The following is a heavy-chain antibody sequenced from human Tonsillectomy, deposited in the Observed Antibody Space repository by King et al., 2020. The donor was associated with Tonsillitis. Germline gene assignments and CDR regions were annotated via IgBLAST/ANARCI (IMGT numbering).Heavy chain of an antibody. D-gene: IGHD3-16*01. J-gene: IGHJ6*02. CDR2: LSDSGSYL. CDR1: GFAFSLYK. Sequence: VQLVESGGGLVKPVGSLRLSCAASGFAFSLYKMNWVRQAPGKGLELLASLSDSGSYLYYSDSLAGRFTLSRDKAKNSLYLKMNSLGAEDTAVYYCATLGDLRQNGVDVWGHGTTVTVSS. CDR3: ATLGDLRQNGVDV. V-gene: IGHV3-21*01.